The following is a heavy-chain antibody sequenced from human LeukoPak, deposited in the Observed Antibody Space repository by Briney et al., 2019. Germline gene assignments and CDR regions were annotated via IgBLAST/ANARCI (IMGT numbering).Heavy chain of an antibody. CDR3: ARDYGDYNYYYMDV. Sequence: SETLSLTCTVSGGSISSYYWSWIRQPPGKGLEWDGYIYYSGSTNYNPSLKSRVTISVDTSKNQFSLKLSSVTAADTTVYYCARDYGDYNYYYMDVWGKGTTVTVSS. CDR1: GGSISSYY. J-gene: IGHJ6*03. V-gene: IGHV4-59*01. CDR2: IYYSGST. D-gene: IGHD4-17*01.